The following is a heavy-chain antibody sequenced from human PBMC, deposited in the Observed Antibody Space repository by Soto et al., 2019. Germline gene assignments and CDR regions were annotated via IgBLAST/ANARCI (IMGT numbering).Heavy chain of an antibody. Sequence: QVQLVQSGAELKKPGSSVKVSCKASGGTFSTYAINWVRQAPGQGLEWMGGILPILGPPNYAQKFKGRVTIAADDSTSTAYMELTSLRSEDTAIYYCARVGGGADNSLGQGTLVTVSS. V-gene: IGHV1-69*01. J-gene: IGHJ4*02. CDR1: GGTFSTYA. CDR2: ILPILGPP. D-gene: IGHD3-10*01. CDR3: ARVGGGADNS.